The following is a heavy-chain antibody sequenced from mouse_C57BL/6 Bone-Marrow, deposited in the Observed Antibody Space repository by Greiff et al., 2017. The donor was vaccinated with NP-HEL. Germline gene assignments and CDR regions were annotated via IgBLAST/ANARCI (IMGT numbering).Heavy chain of an antibody. D-gene: IGHD2-4*01. CDR3: ASLYDYDAWFAY. Sequence: VQGVESGPELVKPGASVKISCKASGYTFTDYYINWVKQRPGQGLEWIGCIFPGSGSTYYNEKFKGKATLTVDKSSSTAYMLLSSLTSEDSAVYFCASLYDYDAWFAYWGQGTLVTVSA. V-gene: IGHV1-75*01. CDR1: GYTFTDYY. CDR2: IFPGSGST. J-gene: IGHJ3*01.